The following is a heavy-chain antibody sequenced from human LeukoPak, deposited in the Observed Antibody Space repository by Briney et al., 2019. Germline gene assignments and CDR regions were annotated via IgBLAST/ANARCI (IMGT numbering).Heavy chain of an antibody. CDR1: GYSFTGYY. J-gene: IGHJ1*01. Sequence: SVKVSCKTSGYSFTGYYIHWVRQAPGQGLEWMGGIIPIFGTANYAQKFQGRVTITADESTSTAYMELSSLRSEDTAVYYCARGPAVAGTTEYFQHWGQGTLVTVSS. CDR2: IIPIFGTA. CDR3: ARGPAVAGTTEYFQH. D-gene: IGHD6-19*01. V-gene: IGHV1-69*13.